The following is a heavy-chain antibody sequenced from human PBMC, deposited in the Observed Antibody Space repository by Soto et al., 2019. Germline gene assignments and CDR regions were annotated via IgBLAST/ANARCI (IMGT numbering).Heavy chain of an antibody. CDR3: VKDIRAAAGTGGYYGMDV. Sequence: GGSLRLSCTASGFNFTYNAMSWARQAPGKGLQWVSTVSGNGENTYYAESVRGRFTISRDTSKNTLYLQMHSLRAEDTALYYCVKDIRAAAGTGGYYGMDVWGQGTTLTVYS. CDR1: GFNFTYNA. CDR2: VSGNGENT. V-gene: IGHV3-23*01. J-gene: IGHJ6*02. D-gene: IGHD6-13*01.